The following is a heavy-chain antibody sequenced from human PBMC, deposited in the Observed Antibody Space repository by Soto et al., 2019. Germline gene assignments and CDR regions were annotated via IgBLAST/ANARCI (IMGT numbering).Heavy chain of an antibody. Sequence: SQTLSLTCAISGDSVSSNSAAWNWIRQSPSRGLEWLGRTYYRSKWYNDYAVSVKSRITINPDTSKNQFTLQLNSVTPEDTAVYYCAREFRQGYYYDSSCYPCFDYWGQGTLVTVSS. V-gene: IGHV6-1*01. J-gene: IGHJ4*02. CDR3: AREFRQGYYYDSSCYPCFDY. CDR1: GDSVSSNSAA. CDR2: TYYRSKWYN. D-gene: IGHD3-22*01.